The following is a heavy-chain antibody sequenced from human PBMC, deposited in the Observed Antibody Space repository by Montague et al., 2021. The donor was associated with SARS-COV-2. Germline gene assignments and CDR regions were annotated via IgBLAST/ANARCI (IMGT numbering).Heavy chain of an antibody. D-gene: IGHD3-3*01. Sequence: NYNPSLMSRVTISVDTSKNQFSLKLSSVTAADTALYYCARIRVISIFGASQLDAMVCGGQGTTVTVSS. CDR3: ARIRVISIFGASQLDAMVC. J-gene: IGHJ6*02. V-gene: IGHV4-34*09.